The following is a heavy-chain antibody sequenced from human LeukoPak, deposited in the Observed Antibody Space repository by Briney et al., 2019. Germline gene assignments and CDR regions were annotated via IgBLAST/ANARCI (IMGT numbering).Heavy chain of an antibody. Sequence: PSETLSLTCNVSGGSIGSSNYYWGWIRQPPGKGLEWIGSLYDSGSTYYNPSLKSRVTISVDTSKNQFSLKLSSVTAADTAVYYCARLSQFGVLRFSYYMDVWGKGTTVTVSS. V-gene: IGHV4-39*01. J-gene: IGHJ6*03. CDR2: LYDSGST. D-gene: IGHD3-3*01. CDR3: ARLSQFGVLRFSYYMDV. CDR1: GGSIGSSNYY.